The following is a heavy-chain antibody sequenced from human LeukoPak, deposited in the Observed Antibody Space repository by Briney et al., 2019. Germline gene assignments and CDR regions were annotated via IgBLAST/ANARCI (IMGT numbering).Heavy chain of an antibody. J-gene: IGHJ5*02. D-gene: IGHD6-13*01. V-gene: IGHV4-59*01. CDR3: ATSIAAAGTFWFDP. CDR1: GGSISSYY. CDR2: IYYSGST. Sequence: SETLSLTCTVSGGSISSYYWSWIRQSPGKGLEWIGYIYYSGSTNYNPSLKSRVTISVDTSKNQFSLKLSSVTAADTAVYYCATSIAAAGTFWFDPWGQGTLVTVSS.